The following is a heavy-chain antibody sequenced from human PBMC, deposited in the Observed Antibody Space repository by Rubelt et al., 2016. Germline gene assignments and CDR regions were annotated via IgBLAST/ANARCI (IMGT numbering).Heavy chain of an antibody. CDR1: GFTFSSYG. CDR3: GRDLTTQGAIDY. CDR2: INDDGSST. D-gene: IGHD3-9*01. V-gene: IGHV3-74*01. J-gene: IGHJ4*02. Sequence: GGCLRLSCAASGFTFSSYGMNWVRQAPGKGLEWVSGINDDGSSTGYAASVKGRFTISRDNARNTLYLQMNSLRAEDTALYYCGRDLTTQGAIDYWGQGTLVTVSS.